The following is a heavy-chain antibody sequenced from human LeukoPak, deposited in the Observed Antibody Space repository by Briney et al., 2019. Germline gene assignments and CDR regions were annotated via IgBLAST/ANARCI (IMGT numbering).Heavy chain of an antibody. CDR3: ARDRSSSEY. CDR1: GGSISSSSYY. V-gene: IGHV4-39*07. J-gene: IGHJ4*02. CDR2: IYYSGST. Sequence: SETLSLTCTVSGGSISSSSYYWGWIRQPPGKGLEWIGSIYYSGSTYYNPSLKSRVTISVDTSKNQFSLKLSSVTAADTAVYYCARDRSSSEYWGQGTLVTVSS. D-gene: IGHD6-13*01.